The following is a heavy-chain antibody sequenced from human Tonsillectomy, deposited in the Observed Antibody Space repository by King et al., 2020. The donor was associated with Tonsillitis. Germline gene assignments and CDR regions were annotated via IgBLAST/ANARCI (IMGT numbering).Heavy chain of an antibody. CDR2: IWYDGSNK. V-gene: IGHV3-33*08. CDR1: GFTFSSYG. CDR3: ARVCDDFWSGSLGYYYYMDV. Sequence: VQLVESGGGVVQPGRSLRLSCAASGFTFSSYGMHWVRQAPGKGLEWVAVIWYDGSNKYYADSVKGRFTISRDNSKNTLYLQMNSLRAEDTAVYYCARVCDDFWSGSLGYYYYMDVWGKGTTVTVSS. J-gene: IGHJ6*03. D-gene: IGHD3-3*01.